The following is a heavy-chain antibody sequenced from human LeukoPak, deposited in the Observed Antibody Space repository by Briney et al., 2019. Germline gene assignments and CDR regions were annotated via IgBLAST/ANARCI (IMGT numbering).Heavy chain of an antibody. D-gene: IGHD6-19*01. Sequence: SETLSLTCTVSGGSINSYYWSWIRQPPGKGLEWIGYIFYSGSTNYNPSLKSRVTISVDTSKNQFSLKLSSVTAADTAIYYCPRRITTSGWYRDDYWGQGTLVTVSS. J-gene: IGHJ4*02. CDR1: GGSINSYY. CDR3: PRRITTSGWYRDDY. CDR2: IFYSGST. V-gene: IGHV4-59*08.